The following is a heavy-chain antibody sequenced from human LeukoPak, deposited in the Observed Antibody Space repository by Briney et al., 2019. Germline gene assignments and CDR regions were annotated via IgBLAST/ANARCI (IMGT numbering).Heavy chain of an antibody. CDR2: IIPIFGTA. D-gene: IGHD6-6*01. CDR1: GGTFTSYA. Sequence: ASVKVSCKASGGTFTSYAISWVRQAPGQGLEWMGGIIPIFGTANYAQKFQGRVTITADESTSTAYMELSSLRSEDTAVYYCASIAAGPPEYFQHWGQGTLVTVSS. CDR3: ASIAAGPPEYFQH. J-gene: IGHJ1*01. V-gene: IGHV1-69*13.